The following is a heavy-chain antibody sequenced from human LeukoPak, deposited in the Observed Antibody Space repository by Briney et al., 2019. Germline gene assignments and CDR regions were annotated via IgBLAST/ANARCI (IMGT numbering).Heavy chain of an antibody. V-gene: IGHV4-61*02. CDR2: IYTSGST. CDR3: AREGGWLQSSSDAFDIWGQGTMRENAFDI. J-gene: IGHJ3*02. D-gene: IGHD5-24*01. Sequence: PSQTLSLTCTVSGGSISSGSYYWSWIRQPAGKGLEWIGRIYTSGSTNYNPSLKSRVTISVDTSKNQFSLKLSSVTAADTAVYYCAREGGWLQSSSDAFDIWGQGTMRENAFDIWGQGTMVTVSS. CDR1: GGSISSGSYY.